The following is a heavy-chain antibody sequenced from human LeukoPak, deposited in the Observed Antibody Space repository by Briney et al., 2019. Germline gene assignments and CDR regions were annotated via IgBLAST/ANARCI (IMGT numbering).Heavy chain of an antibody. V-gene: IGHV3-7*01. CDR1: GFTFSSYW. Sequence: PGGSLRLSCAASGFTFSSYWISWVRQAPGKGLEWVANIKQDGSEKYYVDSVKGRFTISRDNAKNSLYLQMNSLRAEDTAVYYCARDKGDCSGGSCYDAFDIWGQGTMVTVSS. CDR3: ARDKGDCSGGSCYDAFDI. CDR2: IKQDGSEK. D-gene: IGHD2-15*01. J-gene: IGHJ3*02.